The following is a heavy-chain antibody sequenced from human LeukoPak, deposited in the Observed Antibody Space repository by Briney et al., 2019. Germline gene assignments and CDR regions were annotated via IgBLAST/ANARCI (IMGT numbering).Heavy chain of an antibody. Sequence: SQTLSLTCTVSGGSISSGDYYWSWIRQPPGKGLEWIGEINHSGSTNYNPSLKSRVTISVDTSKNQFSLKLSSVTAADTAVYYCARGPYGCGYDYWGQGTLVTVSS. CDR2: INHSGST. CDR1: GGSISSGDYY. D-gene: IGHD3-10*01. V-gene: IGHV4-30-4*01. J-gene: IGHJ4*02. CDR3: ARGPYGCGYDY.